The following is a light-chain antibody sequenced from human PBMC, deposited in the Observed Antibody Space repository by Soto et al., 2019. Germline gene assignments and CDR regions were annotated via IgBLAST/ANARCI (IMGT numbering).Light chain of an antibody. CDR2: SNN. Sequence: QAVLTQLPSASGTPGQRVTISCSGSSSNIGSNTVNWYQQLPGTAPKLLIYSNNQRPSGVPDRFSRSKSGTSASLAISGLQSEDEADYYCAAWDDSLNGVVFGGGTKVTVL. V-gene: IGLV1-44*01. CDR1: SSNIGSNT. CDR3: AAWDDSLNGVV. J-gene: IGLJ2*01.